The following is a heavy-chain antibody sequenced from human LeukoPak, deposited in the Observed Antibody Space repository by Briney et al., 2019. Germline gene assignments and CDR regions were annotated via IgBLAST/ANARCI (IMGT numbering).Heavy chain of an antibody. CDR2: VNTISGGT. Sequence: ASVNVSFKASGYMFTDYYIHWVRQAPGQGLEWMGWVNTISGGTNYAQKFQGRVNMTRDTSIRTAYMELSRLRSDDTAFYYCARDITMIVVAQYPYGMDVWGQGTAVTVSS. CDR3: ARDITMIVVAQYPYGMDV. D-gene: IGHD3-22*01. J-gene: IGHJ6*02. CDR1: GYMFTDYY. V-gene: IGHV1-2*02.